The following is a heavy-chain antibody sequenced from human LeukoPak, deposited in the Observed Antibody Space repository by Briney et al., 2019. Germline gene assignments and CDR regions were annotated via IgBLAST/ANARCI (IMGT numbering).Heavy chain of an antibody. D-gene: IGHD7-27*01. CDR3: ARHLTGERAFDI. CDR2: VNHSGRA. CDR1: GGSFNGYY. Sequence: PSETLSLTCAGYGGSFNGYYWSWIRQPPGKGLEWIGEVNHSGRANCNPSLKSRATITADTSKNQFSLKVTSVTAADTATYYCARHLTGERAFDIWGQGTLVTVSS. J-gene: IGHJ3*02. V-gene: IGHV4-34*01.